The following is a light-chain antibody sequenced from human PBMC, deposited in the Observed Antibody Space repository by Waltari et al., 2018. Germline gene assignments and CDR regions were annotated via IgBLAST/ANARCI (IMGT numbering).Light chain of an antibody. J-gene: IGKJ3*01. V-gene: IGKV3-20*01. CDR3: QYYGSSLFT. CDR2: RAS. Sequence: EIVLTQSPGTLSLSPGERATLSCRASQSVSTSHLAWYQQKPGLAPSLLIYRASSRATGIPDRFSGSGSGADFTLTISRLEPEDFAVYYCQYYGSSLFTFGPGTKVDIK. CDR1: QSVSTSH.